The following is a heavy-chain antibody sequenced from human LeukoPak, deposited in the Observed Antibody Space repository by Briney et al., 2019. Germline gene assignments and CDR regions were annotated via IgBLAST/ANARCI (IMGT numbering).Heavy chain of an antibody. CDR2: INHSGST. CDR1: GGSFSGYF. V-gene: IGHV4-34*01. Sequence: SETLSLTCAVYGGSFSGYFWTWIRQPPGKGLEWIGEINHSGSTDYNPSLKGRVTISVDTSKNQFSLKLNSVTAADTAVYYCARGKGMGPRWFAPWGQGPLVTVSS. CDR3: ARGKGMGPRWFAP. D-gene: IGHD6-13*01. J-gene: IGHJ5*02.